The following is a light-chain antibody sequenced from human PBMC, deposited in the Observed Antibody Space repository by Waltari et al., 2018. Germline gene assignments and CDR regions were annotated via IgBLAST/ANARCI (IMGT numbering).Light chain of an antibody. CDR3: SSYISSSTLEL. J-gene: IGLJ2*01. V-gene: IGLV2-14*03. Sequence: QSALTQPASVSGSPGQSITISCTGTSSYVGGYHYVSLYQQHPGKAPKLTIYDVSNRPSGVSNRFSGSKSGNTASLTISGLQAEDEADYYCSSYISSSTLELFGGGTSLTVL. CDR1: SSYVGGYHY. CDR2: DVS.